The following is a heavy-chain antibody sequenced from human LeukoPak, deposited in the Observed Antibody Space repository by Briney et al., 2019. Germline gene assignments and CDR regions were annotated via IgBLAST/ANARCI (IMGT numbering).Heavy chain of an antibody. V-gene: IGHV1-46*01. Sequence: ASVKVSCKASGYTFTGYYMHWVRQAPGQGLEWMGIINPSGGSTSYAQKFQGRVTMTRDTSTSTVYMELSSLRSEDTAVYYCARAATVVTTAYYYYYMDVWGKGTTVTVSS. CDR1: GYTFTGYY. D-gene: IGHD4-23*01. CDR3: ARAATVVTTAYYYYYMDV. J-gene: IGHJ6*03. CDR2: INPSGGST.